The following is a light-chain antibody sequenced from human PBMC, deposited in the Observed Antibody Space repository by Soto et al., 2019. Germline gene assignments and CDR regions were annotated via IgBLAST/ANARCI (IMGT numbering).Light chain of an antibody. CDR2: EVS. Sequence: QSVLTQPASVSGSPGQSITISCTGTSSDGGSYNLVSWYQQHPGKAPKLMIYEVSKWPSGVSNRFSGSKSGNTASLTISGLQAEDEADYYCCSYAGSSTFYVFGTGTKLTVL. CDR3: CSYAGSSTFYV. V-gene: IGLV2-23*02. J-gene: IGLJ1*01. CDR1: SSDGGSYNL.